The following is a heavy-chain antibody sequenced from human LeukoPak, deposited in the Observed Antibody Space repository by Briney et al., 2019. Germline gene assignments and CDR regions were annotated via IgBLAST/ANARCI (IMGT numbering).Heavy chain of an antibody. CDR1: GGSFSGYY. J-gene: IGHJ4*02. D-gene: IGHD3-22*01. CDR3: ARGPTGYDSSGPPG. Sequence: SETLSLTCAVYGGSFSGYYWSWIRQPPGKGLEWIGEINHSGSTNYNPSLKSRVTISVDPSKNQFSLKLSSVTAADTAVYYCARGPTGYDSSGPPGWGQGTLVTVSS. CDR2: INHSGST. V-gene: IGHV4-34*01.